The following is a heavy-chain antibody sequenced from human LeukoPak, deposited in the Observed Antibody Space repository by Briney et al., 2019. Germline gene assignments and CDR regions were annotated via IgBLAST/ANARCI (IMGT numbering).Heavy chain of an antibody. D-gene: IGHD2-15*01. J-gene: IGHJ4*02. V-gene: IGHV4-34*01. CDR3: ARPGYCSGGSCSHFDY. CDR2: INHSGST. CDR1: GGSFNGYY. Sequence: SETLSLTCAVYGGSFNGYYWSWIRQPPGKGLEWIGEINHSGSTNYNPSLKSRVTISVDTSRNQFSLKLSSVTAADTAVYCCARPGYCSGGSCSHFDYWGQGTLVTVSS.